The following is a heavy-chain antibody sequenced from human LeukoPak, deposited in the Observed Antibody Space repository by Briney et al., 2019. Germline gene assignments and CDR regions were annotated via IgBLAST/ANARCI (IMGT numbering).Heavy chain of an antibody. D-gene: IGHD3-3*01. V-gene: IGHV3-21*01. CDR2: ISSSSTYI. CDR1: GFPFSSYS. J-gene: IGHJ6*02. CDR3: ARDHNFGVPGGSYYYYGMDV. Sequence: PGGSLRLSCAASGFPFSSYSMNWVRQAPGKGLEWVSSISSSSTYIYYADSVKGRFTISRDNAKNSLYLQMNSLRAEDTAVYYCARDHNFGVPGGSYYYYGMDVWGQGTTVTVSS.